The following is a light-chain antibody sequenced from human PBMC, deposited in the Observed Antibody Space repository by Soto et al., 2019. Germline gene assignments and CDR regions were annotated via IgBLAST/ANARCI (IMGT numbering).Light chain of an antibody. J-gene: IGKJ3*01. CDR1: QSTSRF. V-gene: IGKV3-11*01. CDR2: DVS. Sequence: ENVLTQSPATLSLSPGERATLSCRASQSTSRFLGWYQQKPGQAPRLLIYDVSNRASGIPARFSASGSGTDFTLTISSLEPGDSAVYYCHHRTNWLFGPGTKVDI. CDR3: HHRTNWL.